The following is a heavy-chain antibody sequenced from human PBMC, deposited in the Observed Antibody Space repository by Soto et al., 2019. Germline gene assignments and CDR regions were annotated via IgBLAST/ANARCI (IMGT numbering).Heavy chain of an antibody. CDR3: ARGGLQGVHAFDI. Sequence: PGGSLRLSCAASGFTFSSYSMNWVRQAPGKGLEWVSSISSSSSYIYYADSVKGRFTISRDNAKNSLYLQMNSLRAEDTAVYYCARGGLQGVHAFDIWGQGTMVTVSS. D-gene: IGHD3-16*01. J-gene: IGHJ3*02. CDR1: GFTFSSYS. CDR2: ISSSSSYI. V-gene: IGHV3-21*01.